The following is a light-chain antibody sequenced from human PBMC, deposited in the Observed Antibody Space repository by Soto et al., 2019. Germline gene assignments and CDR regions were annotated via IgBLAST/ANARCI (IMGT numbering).Light chain of an antibody. Sequence: QSALTQPPSVSGAPGQRVTISCTGSSSNVGAAYDVNWYQQLPGTAPKLLLYGTTNRPSGVPDRFSGSRSGTSASLAITGLQAEDEADYYCQSFDTSLSGPVFGGGTKVTVL. CDR1: SSNVGAAYD. V-gene: IGLV1-40*01. CDR3: QSFDTSLSGPV. CDR2: GTT. J-gene: IGLJ2*01.